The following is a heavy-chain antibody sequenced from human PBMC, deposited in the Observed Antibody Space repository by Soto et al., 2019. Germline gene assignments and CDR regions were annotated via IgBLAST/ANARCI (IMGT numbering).Heavy chain of an antibody. V-gene: IGHV1-18*01. J-gene: IGHJ6*02. Sequence: QVQLVQSGAEVKKPGASVKVSCKASGYTFTSYGISWVRQAPGQGLEWMGWISAYNGNTNYAQKLQGRVTMNTDTSTSTAYMELRSLRSDDTAVYYCARRIAAAGPYYYYGMDVWGQGTTVTVSS. D-gene: IGHD6-13*01. CDR1: GYTFTSYG. CDR3: ARRIAAAGPYYYYGMDV. CDR2: ISAYNGNT.